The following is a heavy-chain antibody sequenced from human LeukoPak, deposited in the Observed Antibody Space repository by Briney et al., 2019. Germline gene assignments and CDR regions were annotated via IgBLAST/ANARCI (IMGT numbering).Heavy chain of an antibody. Sequence: SETLSLTCAVYGGSFSGYYWSWIRQPPGKGLEWIGEINHSGSTNYNPSLKSRVTISVDTSKNQFSLKLSSVTAADTAVYYCARHGYYGSGPGGFDPWGQGTLVTVSS. CDR1: GGSFSGYY. CDR2: INHSGST. J-gene: IGHJ5*02. D-gene: IGHD3-10*01. V-gene: IGHV4-34*01. CDR3: ARHGYYGSGPGGFDP.